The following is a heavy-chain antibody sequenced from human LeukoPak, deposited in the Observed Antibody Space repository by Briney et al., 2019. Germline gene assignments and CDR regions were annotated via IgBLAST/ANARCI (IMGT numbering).Heavy chain of an antibody. Sequence: PGGSLRLSCAASGFTFSSFEMNWVRQAPGKGLEWVSYISNSGSTIYYADSVKGRFTISRDNAKNSLYLQMNSLRAEDTAVYYCARGEDTISHFDYWGQGTLVTVSS. CDR1: GFTFSSFE. CDR2: ISNSGSTI. V-gene: IGHV3-48*03. D-gene: IGHD3-9*01. J-gene: IGHJ4*02. CDR3: ARGEDTISHFDY.